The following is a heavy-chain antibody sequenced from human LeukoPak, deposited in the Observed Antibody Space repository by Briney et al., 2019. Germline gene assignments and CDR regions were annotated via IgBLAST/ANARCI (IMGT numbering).Heavy chain of an antibody. CDR3: VIIEYGAGWENYKDY. CDR1: GYTFTGYY. J-gene: IGHJ4*02. CDR2: INPNSGGT. Sequence: ASVKVSCKASGYTFTGYYMHWVRQAPGQGREWMGWINPNSGGTNYAQKFQGRVTMTRDTSISTAYMELRRLRSDDTGVYYCVIIEYGAGWENYKDYWGQGTLVTVSS. D-gene: IGHD4-17*01. V-gene: IGHV1-2*02.